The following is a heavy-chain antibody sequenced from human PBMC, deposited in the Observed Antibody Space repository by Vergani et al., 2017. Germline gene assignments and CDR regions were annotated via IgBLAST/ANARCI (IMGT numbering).Heavy chain of an antibody. V-gene: IGHV1-2*02. D-gene: IGHD2-2*01. Sequence: QVQVVQSGAEVKKSGASVKVSCKASGYTFSAYYMHWVRQAPGQGLEWMGWINPNNGGTNSAQKFQGRVTLTRETSISTAYMELSTLTSDDTAVYYCARGQDVTVVPTTREDWVDPWGQGTLVTVSS. J-gene: IGHJ5*02. CDR2: INPNNGGT. CDR1: GYTFSAYY. CDR3: ARGQDVTVVPTTREDWVDP.